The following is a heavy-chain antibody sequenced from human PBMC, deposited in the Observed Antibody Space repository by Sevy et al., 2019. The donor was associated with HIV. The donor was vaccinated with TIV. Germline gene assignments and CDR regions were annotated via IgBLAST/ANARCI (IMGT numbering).Heavy chain of an antibody. V-gene: IGHV3-30*18. CDR3: AKTYADTTMDLYYYDS. J-gene: IGHJ4*02. Sequence: GGSLRLSCAASGLTFSIYGMHWVRQAPGKGLEWVALISGDGSNTYYAGSVKGRFTISRDNSKNTLYLQMNSLRADDTAMYYSAKTYADTTMDLYYYDSWGQGTLVTVSS. CDR2: ISGDGSNT. CDR1: GLTFSIYG. D-gene: IGHD5-18*01.